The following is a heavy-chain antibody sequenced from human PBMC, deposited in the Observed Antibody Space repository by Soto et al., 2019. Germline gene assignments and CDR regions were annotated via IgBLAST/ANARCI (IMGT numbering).Heavy chain of an antibody. CDR3: ARQRTSVGTQQYFDV. V-gene: IGHV4-39*01. CDR1: RGSLNSRKYY. CDR2: IYCSGRA. J-gene: IGHJ4*02. Sequence: CIASRGSLNSRKYYWGWIHHTKRKRRQWIGSIYCSGRAYNSPSLRSRVSMSIDTCKDQFSLKLKSVTAADTALYFCARQRTSVGTQQYFDVWGPESRVTVS. D-gene: IGHD1-26*01.